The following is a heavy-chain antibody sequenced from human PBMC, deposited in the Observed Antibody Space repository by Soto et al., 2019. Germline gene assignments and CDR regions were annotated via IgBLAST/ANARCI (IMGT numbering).Heavy chain of an antibody. Sequence: GASVKVSFKASGYTFTSYGISWVLQAPGQGLEWMGWISAYNGNTNYAQKLQGRVTMTTDTSTSTAYMELRSLRSDDTAVYYCASSYSSGWYFDYWGQGTLVTVSS. CDR1: GYTFTSYG. CDR3: ASSYSSGWYFDY. J-gene: IGHJ4*02. V-gene: IGHV1-18*01. D-gene: IGHD6-19*01. CDR2: ISAYNGNT.